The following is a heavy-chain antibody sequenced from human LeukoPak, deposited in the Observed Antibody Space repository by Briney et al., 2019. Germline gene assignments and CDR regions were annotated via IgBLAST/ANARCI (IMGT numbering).Heavy chain of an antibody. J-gene: IGHJ3*02. CDR2: MNPNSGNT. D-gene: IGHD6-13*01. CDR3: ARGRQQPDAFDI. Sequence: ASVKVSCKASGYTFTSYDINWVRQATGQGLEWMGWMNPNSGNTGYAQKFQGRVTMTRNTSISTAYMELSSLRSEDTAVYYCARGRQQPDAFDIWGQGTMVTVSS. V-gene: IGHV1-8*01. CDR1: GYTFTSYD.